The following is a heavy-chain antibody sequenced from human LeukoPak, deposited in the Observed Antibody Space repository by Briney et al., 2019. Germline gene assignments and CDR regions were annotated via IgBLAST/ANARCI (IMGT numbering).Heavy chain of an antibody. CDR2: ISHDGSNK. J-gene: IGHJ4*02. D-gene: IGHD3-10*01. CDR1: GFTFSSYG. V-gene: IGHV3-30*18. CDR3: ANENYYGSGSYADY. Sequence: GGSLRLSCAASGFTFSSYGMHWVRQAPGKGLEWVASISHDGSNKYYVDSVKGRFTISRDNSKNTLYLQMNSLRAEDTAVYYCANENYYGSGSYADYWGQGTLVTVSS.